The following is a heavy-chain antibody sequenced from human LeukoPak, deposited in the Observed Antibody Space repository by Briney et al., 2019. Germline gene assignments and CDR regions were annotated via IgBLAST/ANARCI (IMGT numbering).Heavy chain of an antibody. Sequence: ASVKVSCKASGYTFTGYYMHWVRQAPGQGLEWMGWINPNSGGTNYAQKFQGRVTMTTDTSTSTAYMELRSLRSDDTAVYYCARCSGGSCYSETGEDYWGQGTLVTVSS. J-gene: IGHJ4*02. CDR2: INPNSGGT. CDR3: ARCSGGSCYSETGEDY. CDR1: GYTFTGYY. D-gene: IGHD2-15*01. V-gene: IGHV1-2*02.